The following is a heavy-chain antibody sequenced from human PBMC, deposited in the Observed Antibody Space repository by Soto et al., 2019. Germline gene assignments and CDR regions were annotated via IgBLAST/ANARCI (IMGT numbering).Heavy chain of an antibody. CDR2: ISGSGST. Sequence: EVQLLESGGGLVQPGGSLRLSCAASGFTVSSYAMSWVRQAPGKGLEWVSVISGSGSTYSAVSVKGRFTISRDSSKNKVYLQMNSLRAEDTAVYYCAKALRFTFTTGYYMDVWGRGTTVTVSS. CDR3: AKALRFTFTTGYYMDV. CDR1: GFTVSSYA. J-gene: IGHJ6*03. V-gene: IGHV3-23*01. D-gene: IGHD3-16*01.